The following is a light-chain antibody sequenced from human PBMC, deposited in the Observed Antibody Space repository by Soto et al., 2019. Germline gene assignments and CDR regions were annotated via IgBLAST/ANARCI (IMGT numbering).Light chain of an antibody. V-gene: IGKV3-20*01. CDR3: QQFDGSAYT. Sequence: EIVLTQSPGTLSLSPGERATLSCRASQSLSSSFLAWYQQKPGQAPRLLLYGASRRATGIPDRFSAAASGTDLTLTISRLEPEDFAVYYCQQFDGSAYTFGQGTKLEI. J-gene: IGKJ2*01. CDR2: GAS. CDR1: QSLSSSF.